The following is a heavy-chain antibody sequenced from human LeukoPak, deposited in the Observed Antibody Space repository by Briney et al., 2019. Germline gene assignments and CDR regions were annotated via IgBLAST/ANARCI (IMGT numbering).Heavy chain of an antibody. J-gene: IGHJ4*02. CDR2: ISSSGSTI. CDR3: ARDKGKQWRKNDY. D-gene: IGHD6-19*01. Sequence: GGSLRLSCAASGFTFSSYEMNWVRQAPGKGLEWVSYISSSGSTIYYADSVKGRSTISRDNAKNSLYLQMNSLRAEDTAVYYCARDKGKQWRKNDYWGQGTLVTVSS. CDR1: GFTFSSYE. V-gene: IGHV3-48*03.